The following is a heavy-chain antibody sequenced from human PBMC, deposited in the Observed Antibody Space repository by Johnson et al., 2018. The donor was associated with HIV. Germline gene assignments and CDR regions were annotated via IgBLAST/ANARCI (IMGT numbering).Heavy chain of an antibody. Sequence: VQLVESGGGLVQPGGSLRLSCAASGFTFRRFWMSWVRQAPGKGLEWVANIKQDGSEKHYVDSAKGRFTISRDNANKSLYLQMNSLRAEDTAVYYCARDPSGYYLFYAFDIWGQGTMVTVSS. CDR2: IKQDGSEK. J-gene: IGHJ3*02. CDR3: ARDPSGYYLFYAFDI. V-gene: IGHV3-7*01. D-gene: IGHD3-22*01. CDR1: GFTFRRFW.